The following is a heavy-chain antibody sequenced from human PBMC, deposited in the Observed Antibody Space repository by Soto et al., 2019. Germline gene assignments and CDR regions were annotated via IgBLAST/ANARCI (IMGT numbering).Heavy chain of an antibody. J-gene: IGHJ4*02. D-gene: IGHD2-2*01. CDR2: IKQDGSEK. CDR1: GFTFSSYW. V-gene: IGHV3-7*01. Sequence: EVQLVESGGGLVQPGGSLRLSCAASGFTFSSYWMSWVRQAPGKGLEWVANIKQDGSEKYYVDSVKGRFTISRDNAKNLLYLQMNSLRAEDTAVYYCARDLDSDIVVVPAAIPWGQGTLVTVSS. CDR3: ARDLDSDIVVVPAAIP.